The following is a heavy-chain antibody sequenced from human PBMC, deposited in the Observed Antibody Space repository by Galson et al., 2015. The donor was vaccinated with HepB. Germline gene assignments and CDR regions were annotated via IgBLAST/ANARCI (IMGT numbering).Heavy chain of an antibody. J-gene: IGHJ4*02. CDR2: IRNKDSSYTT. D-gene: IGHD2-8*02. CDR3: ARAGRYCTGGVCYGDFDF. Sequence: SLRLSCAASGFIFSDHYMDWVRQAPGKGLEWVGRIRNKDSSYTTEYAASVKGRFTISRDDSKNSLYLQMNSLKTEDTAMYYCARAGRYCTGGVCYGDFDFWGQGTLVTVSS. CDR1: GFIFSDHY. V-gene: IGHV3-72*01.